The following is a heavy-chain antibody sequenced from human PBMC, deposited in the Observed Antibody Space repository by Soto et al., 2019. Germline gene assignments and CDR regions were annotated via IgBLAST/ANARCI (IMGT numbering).Heavy chain of an antibody. Sequence: QVQLQESGPGLVKPSQTLSLTCTVSGGSISSGDYYWSWIRQPPGKGLEWIGYIYYSGSTYYNPSLKSRVTISVDTSKNQFARKLSSVTAADTAVYYCARDGPNGDYPNWFDPWGQGTLVTVSS. D-gene: IGHD4-17*01. CDR3: ARDGPNGDYPNWFDP. CDR1: GGSISSGDYY. J-gene: IGHJ5*02. V-gene: IGHV4-30-4*01. CDR2: IYYSGST.